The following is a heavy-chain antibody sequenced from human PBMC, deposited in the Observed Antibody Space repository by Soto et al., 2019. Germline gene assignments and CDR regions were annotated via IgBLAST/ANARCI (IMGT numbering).Heavy chain of an antibody. D-gene: IGHD3-22*01. CDR2: IYHSGST. CDR1: GGSISSSNW. V-gene: IGHV4-4*02. Sequence: SETLSLTCAVSGGSISSSNWWSWVRQPPGKGLEWIGEIYHSGSTNYNPSLKSRVTISVDKSKNQFSLKLSSVTAADTAVYYCARDYSSGYYYWDYWGQGTLVTVSS. CDR3: ARDYSSGYYYWDY. J-gene: IGHJ4*02.